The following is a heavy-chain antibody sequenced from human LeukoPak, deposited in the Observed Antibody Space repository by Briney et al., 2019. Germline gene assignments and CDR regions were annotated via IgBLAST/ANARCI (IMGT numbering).Heavy chain of an antibody. CDR2: IKQGGSVT. CDR1: GFTFSTFS. Sequence: PGGSLRLSCEASGFTFSTFSMTWVRQAPGKGLEWVANIKQGGSVTYYVDSVKGRFTISRDNAKKSLYLQMNSLRVEDTAVHYCARDRGGLLGYYDNWGQGTLVTVSS. V-gene: IGHV3-7*01. CDR3: ARDRGGLLGYYDN. J-gene: IGHJ4*02. D-gene: IGHD2/OR15-2a*01.